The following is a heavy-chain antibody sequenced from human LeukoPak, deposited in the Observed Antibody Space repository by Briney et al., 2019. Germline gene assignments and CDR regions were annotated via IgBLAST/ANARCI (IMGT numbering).Heavy chain of an antibody. CDR3: ARATEDDSIFGVVFGPLDY. CDR2: ILPIIHIP. CDR1: GGTFGTYT. D-gene: IGHD3-3*01. J-gene: IGHJ4*02. V-gene: IGHV1-69*02. Sequence: SVKVSCKASGGTFGTYTISWVRQAPGQGLEWMGRILPIIHIPDYAQKFQDRVTITADTSTNTAYMELGSLRSEDTAVYYCARATEDDSIFGVVFGPLDYWGQGTLVTVSS.